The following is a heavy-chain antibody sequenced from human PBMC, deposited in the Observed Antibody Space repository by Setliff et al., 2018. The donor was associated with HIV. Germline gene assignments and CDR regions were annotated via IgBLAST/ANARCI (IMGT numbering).Heavy chain of an antibody. CDR3: ARGRVMVYANRRYYYYMDV. CDR2: MNPNSSNT. Sequence: ASVKVSCKASGFTFINYDINWVRQAPGQGLEWMGWMNPNSSNTGYAQKFQGRVAMTRNTSINTAYMELSSLRSEDTAVYYCARGRVMVYANRRYYYYMDVWGKGTTVTVS. D-gene: IGHD2-8*01. J-gene: IGHJ6*03. CDR1: GFTFINYD. V-gene: IGHV1-8*02.